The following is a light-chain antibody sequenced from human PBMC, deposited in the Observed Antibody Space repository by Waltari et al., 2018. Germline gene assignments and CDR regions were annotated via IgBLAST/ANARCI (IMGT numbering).Light chain of an antibody. CDR2: ENN. CDR3: GSWDSSLSLV. Sequence: QSVLTQPPSLSAAPGQKVTSSCSGSSSNIGYNFVSWYQQFPGTAPKLLIYENNKRPSGIPDRFSGSKSGTSGTLVITGVQTGDEADYYCGSWDSSLSLVFGGGTKLSVL. J-gene: IGLJ2*01. CDR1: SSNIGYNF. V-gene: IGLV1-51*02.